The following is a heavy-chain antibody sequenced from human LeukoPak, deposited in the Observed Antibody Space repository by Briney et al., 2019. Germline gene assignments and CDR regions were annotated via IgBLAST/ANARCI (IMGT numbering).Heavy chain of an antibody. CDR1: GFTFSSYA. CDR3: AKDSVVVPAATFDY. D-gene: IGHD2-2*01. Sequence: PGGSLRLSCAASGFTFSSYAMSWVRQAPGKGLEWVSAISGSGGSTYYADSVKGRFTISRDNSKNTLYLQMNSLRAGDTAVYYCAKDSVVVPAATFDYWGQGALVTVSS. CDR2: ISGSGGST. J-gene: IGHJ4*02. V-gene: IGHV3-23*01.